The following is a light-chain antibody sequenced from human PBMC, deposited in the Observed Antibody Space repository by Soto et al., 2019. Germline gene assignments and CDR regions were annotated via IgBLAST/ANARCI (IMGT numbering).Light chain of an antibody. CDR1: QTISNTY. CDR2: AVS. Sequence: EIVLTQSPGTLTLSPGESAALSCRASQTISNTYLVWYRQKPGQAHRLLIYAVSSRAAGIPDRFSGSGSGTDFALTIARLEPEDAAVYYCQQHSNSPWTFGQGTRVEI. J-gene: IGKJ1*01. CDR3: QQHSNSPWT. V-gene: IGKV3-20*01.